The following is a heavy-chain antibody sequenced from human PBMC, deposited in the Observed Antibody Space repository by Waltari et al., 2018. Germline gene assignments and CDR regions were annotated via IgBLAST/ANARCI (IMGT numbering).Heavy chain of an antibody. CDR2: VSGNGGGT. J-gene: IGHJ4*02. D-gene: IGHD6-6*01. V-gene: IGHV3-23*01. Sequence: EVLLSESGGRLVQPGGSLTLPGVAAGFSFSSYSMSWVRQAPGKGVEWVSGVSGNGGGTDYADSVKGRFTLSRDNSKNILYLQMNSLRAEDTAIYYCAKDRIAGGQLGSRFDYWGQGTLVTVSS. CDR3: AKDRIAGGQLGSRFDY. CDR1: GFSFSSYS.